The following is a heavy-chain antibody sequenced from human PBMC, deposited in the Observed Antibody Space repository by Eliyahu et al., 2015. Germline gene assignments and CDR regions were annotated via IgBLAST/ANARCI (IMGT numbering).Heavy chain of an antibody. V-gene: IGHV3-33*01. CDR1: GFTFXSYG. CDR2: IWYDGSNK. J-gene: IGHJ4*02. Sequence: QVQLVESGGGVVQPGRSLRLXCAASGFTFXSYGMHWVRQAPGKGLEWVAVIWYDGSNKYYADSVKGRFTISRDNSKNTLYLQMNSLRAEDTAVYYCARDYDIVVVPVLDYWGQGTLVTVSS. D-gene: IGHD2-2*01. CDR3: ARDYDIVVVPVLDY.